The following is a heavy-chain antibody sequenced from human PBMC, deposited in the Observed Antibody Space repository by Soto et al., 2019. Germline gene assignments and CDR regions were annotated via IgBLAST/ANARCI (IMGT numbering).Heavy chain of an antibody. CDR3: VRGGYYSDY. J-gene: IGHJ4*02. CDR1: EFTFSNYA. CDR2: ISYDGNNK. V-gene: IGHV3-30*03. D-gene: IGHD3-22*01. Sequence: GGSLRLSCAASEFTFSNYAMHWVRQPPGKGLQWLAVISYDGNNKYYADSVEGRFTISRDNSKNSLYLQMNSLRAEDTAVYYCVRGGYYSDYWGQGTLVTVSS.